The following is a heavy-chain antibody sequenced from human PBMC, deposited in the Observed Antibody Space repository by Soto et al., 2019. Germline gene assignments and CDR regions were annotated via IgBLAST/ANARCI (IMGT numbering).Heavy chain of an antibody. V-gene: IGHV3-30*03. CDR2: ISSDGSVK. CDR3: ASIVGHVYVGSCAGDY. D-gene: IGHD1-26*01. CDR1: GFTFNTYA. Sequence: QVQLVESGGGVVQPGTSLRLSCAASGFTFNTYAMHWVRQAPGKGLEWVAVISSDGSVKFYADSVKGRFTISRDNSKIPLDLRMNSLRTEDTAVYYCASIVGHVYVGSCAGDYCCQGSRVTVSS. J-gene: IGHJ4*02.